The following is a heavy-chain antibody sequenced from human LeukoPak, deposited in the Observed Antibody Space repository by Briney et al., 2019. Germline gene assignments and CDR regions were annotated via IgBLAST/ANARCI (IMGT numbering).Heavy chain of an antibody. CDR3: AGDSGATIDY. CDR2: IYYSGST. Sequence: TSETLSLTCTVSGGSIRTYYWSWIRQPPGKGLEWIGYIYYSGSTNYNPSLKSRVTISVDTSKNQFSLKLTSVTAADTAVYHCAGDSGATIDYWGQGTLVTVSS. D-gene: IGHD5-24*01. V-gene: IGHV4-59*01. J-gene: IGHJ4*02. CDR1: GGSIRTYY.